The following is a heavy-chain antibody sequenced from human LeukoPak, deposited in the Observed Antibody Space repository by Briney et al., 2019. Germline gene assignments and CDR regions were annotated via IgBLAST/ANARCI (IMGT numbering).Heavy chain of an antibody. D-gene: IGHD4-17*01. V-gene: IGHV3-23*01. CDR1: GFTFSSYA. J-gene: IGHJ4*02. CDR3: AKTRYGDYDYYFDY. CDR2: ISGSGGST. Sequence: GGSLRLSCAASGFTFSSYAMSWVRQAPGKGLEWVSAISGSGGSTYYADSVKGRFTISRDNSKNTLYLQMNSLRAEDTALYYCAKTRYGDYDYYFDYWGQGTLVTVSS.